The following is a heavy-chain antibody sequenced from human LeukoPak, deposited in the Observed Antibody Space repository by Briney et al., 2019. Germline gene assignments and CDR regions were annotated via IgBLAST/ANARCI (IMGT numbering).Heavy chain of an antibody. J-gene: IGHJ6*02. CDR1: GYTFTSYY. CDR3: ARSPLRFLEWLYGMDV. D-gene: IGHD3-3*01. Sequence: ASVKVSCKASGYTFTSYYMHWVRQAPGQGLEWMGIINPSGGSTSYAQKFQGRVTMTRDTSISTAYMELSRLRSDDTAVYYCARSPLRFLEWLYGMDVWGQGTTVTVSS. CDR2: INPSGGST. V-gene: IGHV1-46*01.